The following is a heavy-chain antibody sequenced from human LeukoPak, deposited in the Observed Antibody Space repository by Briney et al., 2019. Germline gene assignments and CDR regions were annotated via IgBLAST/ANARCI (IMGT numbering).Heavy chain of an antibody. CDR1: GFTFSSFA. CDR3: AKGRVYMDV. J-gene: IGHJ6*03. CDR2: ISGGGGTT. Sequence: GGSLRLSCAASGFTFSSFAMSWVRQAPGKGLEWVSAISGGGGTTDYADSVKGRFNISRDNYKNTLYLQMNSLRAEDTGVYYCAKGRVYMDVWGKGTTVTVSS. V-gene: IGHV3-23*01.